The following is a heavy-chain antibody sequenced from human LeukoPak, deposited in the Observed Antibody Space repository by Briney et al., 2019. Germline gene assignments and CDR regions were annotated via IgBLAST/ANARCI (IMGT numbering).Heavy chain of an antibody. J-gene: IGHJ6*02. Sequence: PGGSLRLSCAASGFTFSSYAMSWVRQAPGKGLEWVSAISGSGGSTYYADSVKGRFTISRDNSKNTLYLQMNSLRAEDTAVYYCAKSIESGYDAYYYGMDVWGQGTTVTVSS. CDR1: GFTFSSYA. D-gene: IGHD5-12*01. CDR2: ISGSGGST. CDR3: AKSIESGYDAYYYGMDV. V-gene: IGHV3-23*01.